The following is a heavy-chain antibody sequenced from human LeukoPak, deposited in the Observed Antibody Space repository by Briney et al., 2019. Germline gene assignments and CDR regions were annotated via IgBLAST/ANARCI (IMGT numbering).Heavy chain of an antibody. CDR3: AREVGYCSSTSCQNWFDP. CDR1: GGSISSGSYY. V-gene: IGHV4-61*02. J-gene: IGHJ5*02. D-gene: IGHD2-2*01. Sequence: KASQTLSLTCTVSGGSISSGSYYWSWIRQPAGKGLEWIGRIYTSGSTNYNPSLKSRVTISVDTSKNQFSLKLSSVTAADTAVYYCAREVGYCSSTSCQNWFDPWGQGTLVTVSS. CDR2: IYTSGST.